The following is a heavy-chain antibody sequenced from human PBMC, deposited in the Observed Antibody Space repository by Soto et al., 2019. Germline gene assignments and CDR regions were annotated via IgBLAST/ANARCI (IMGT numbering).Heavy chain of an antibody. Sequence: QVQLVQSGAEVKKPGSSVKVSCKASGGTFSSYTISWVRQAPGQGLEWMGRIIPILGIANYAQKFQGRVTITADKSTSTAYMELSSLRSEDTAVYYCARSFTYDSSGYVGYWGQGTLVTVSS. V-gene: IGHV1-69*02. CDR3: ARSFTYDSSGYVGY. CDR1: GGTFSSYT. J-gene: IGHJ4*02. CDR2: IIPILGIA. D-gene: IGHD3-22*01.